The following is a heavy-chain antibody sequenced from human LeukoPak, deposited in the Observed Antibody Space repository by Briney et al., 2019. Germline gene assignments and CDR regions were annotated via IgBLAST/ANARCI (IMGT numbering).Heavy chain of an antibody. CDR1: GGSTSGYY. D-gene: IGHD6-13*01. CDR3: AREAPGIAAAASNWFDP. CDR2: VYYSGHT. Sequence: SETLSLTCSVSGGSTSGYYWSWIRQPPGKGPEWIGYVYYSGHTSYSPSLESRVTISVDTSKNQFSLKLNSVTAADTAVYYCAREAPGIAAAASNWFDPWGQGTLVTVSS. J-gene: IGHJ5*02. V-gene: IGHV4-59*12.